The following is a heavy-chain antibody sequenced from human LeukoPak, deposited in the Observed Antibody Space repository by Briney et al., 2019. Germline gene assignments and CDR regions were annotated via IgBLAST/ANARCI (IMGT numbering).Heavy chain of an antibody. CDR1: GFTFNTFA. CDR2: TSYDETNK. CDR3: ARDLPPLDY. V-gene: IGHV3-30-3*01. J-gene: IGHJ4*02. Sequence: GGSLRLSCAASGFTFNTFAMHWVRQAPGKGLEWVALTSYDETNKRYADSVKGRYTISRDNSKNTLYLQMNSLRVEDTAEYYCARDLPPLDYWGQGTLVTVSS.